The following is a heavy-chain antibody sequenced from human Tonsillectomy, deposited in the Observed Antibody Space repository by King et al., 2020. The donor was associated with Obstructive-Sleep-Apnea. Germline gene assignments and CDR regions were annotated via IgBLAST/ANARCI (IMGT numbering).Heavy chain of an antibody. D-gene: IGHD2-2*02. J-gene: IGHJ4*02. CDR2: VYPGDSDP. CDR3: VRRAGYTTSWFYFDS. CDR1: GYSFTSHW. Sequence: VQLVESGAEVKQPGDSLRITCQVSGYSFTSHWIGWVRQMPGKGLDWIAIVYPGDSDPRYNPAFQGQVTISADRSINPAYLQWTSLKASDTAMYYCVRRAGYTTSWFYFDSWGQGTQVNVSS. V-gene: IGHV5-51*01.